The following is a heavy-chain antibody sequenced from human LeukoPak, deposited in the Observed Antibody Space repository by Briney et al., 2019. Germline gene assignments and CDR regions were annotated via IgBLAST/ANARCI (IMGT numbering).Heavy chain of an antibody. CDR2: ISSKVNTYAT. CDR3: TSQYNSGSGVIY. V-gene: IGHV3-73*01. D-gene: IGHD6-19*01. Sequence: PGGPLKLSCAASGFTFSGSAMHWVRQASGKGLEWVGRISSKVNTYATAYAASVKGRFAISRDDSKDTAFLQMNSLKPEDTAVYYCTSQYNSGSGVIYWGQGTLVTVSS. CDR1: GFTFSGSA. J-gene: IGHJ4*02.